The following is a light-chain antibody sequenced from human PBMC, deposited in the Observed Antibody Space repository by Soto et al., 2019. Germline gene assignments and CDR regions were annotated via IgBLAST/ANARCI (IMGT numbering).Light chain of an antibody. CDR2: DAS. V-gene: IGKV1-5*01. Sequence: DIQMTQSPSTLSASVGDRVTITCRASQSISSWLAWYQQKPGKAPKLLIYDASSLESGVPSRFIGSGSGTEFTLTISRLQPDDFATYYCQQYNSYPRTFGQGTKVEIK. CDR3: QQYNSYPRT. J-gene: IGKJ1*01. CDR1: QSISSW.